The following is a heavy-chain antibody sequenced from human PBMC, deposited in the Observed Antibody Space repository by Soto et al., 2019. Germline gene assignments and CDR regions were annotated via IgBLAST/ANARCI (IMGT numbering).Heavy chain of an antibody. V-gene: IGHV3-33*01. Sequence: QMQLVESGGGVVQPGKSLRLSCGASGFPFSVYGIHWVRQAPGKGLEWVAVIWSDGSNKYYADSVKGRFTISRDNSKNTLYLQMNSLRAEDTAVYYCAREGRGYSYGYDYWGQGTLVTVSS. J-gene: IGHJ4*02. D-gene: IGHD5-18*01. CDR1: GFPFSVYG. CDR3: AREGRGYSYGYDY. CDR2: IWSDGSNK.